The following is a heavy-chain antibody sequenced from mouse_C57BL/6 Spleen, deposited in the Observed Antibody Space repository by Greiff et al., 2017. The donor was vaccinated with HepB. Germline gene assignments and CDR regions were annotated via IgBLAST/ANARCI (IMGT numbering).Heavy chain of an antibody. CDR2: LSSGSSTN. Sequence: DVMLVASVGGLVKSGGSLKLFCAASGFTFSVFVMHLVRQAPEKGLECVAYLSSGSSTNYYADTVKGRFTISRDNAKNTLFLQMTSLRSEDTAMYYCARRRIQAWVADWGQGTLDTVTA. V-gene: IGHV5-17*01. CDR3: ARRRIQAWVAD. CDR1: GFTFSVFV. J-gene: IGHJ3*01.